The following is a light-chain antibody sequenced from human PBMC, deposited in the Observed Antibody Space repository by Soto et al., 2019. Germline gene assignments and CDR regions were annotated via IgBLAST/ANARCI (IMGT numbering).Light chain of an antibody. CDR3: QQYNNWLVA. CDR2: GAS. V-gene: IGKV3-15*01. CDR1: QSVSSN. Sequence: EIVMTQSQATLSVYPGERATLSCRARQSVSSNLAWYQQKPGQARRLLIYGASTRATGIPARLSGSGYGTEFTLTIGSLQSADFAAYYCQQYNNWLVAFGQGTKLEIK. J-gene: IGKJ2*01.